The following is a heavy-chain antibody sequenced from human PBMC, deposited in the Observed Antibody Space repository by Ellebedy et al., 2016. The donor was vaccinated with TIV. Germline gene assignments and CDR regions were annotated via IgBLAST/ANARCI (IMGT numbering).Heavy chain of an antibody. D-gene: IGHD6-19*01. CDR3: ATTLVAGSRDDAFDI. CDR1: GYSFTSYW. J-gene: IGHJ3*02. CDR2: IYPGDSDT. Sequence: PGGSLRLSCKGSGYSFTSYWIGRVRQMPGKGLEWMGIIYPGDSDTTYSPSFQGQVTISADKSINTAYLQWNSLKAADTAMYYCATTLVAGSRDDAFDIWGQGTLVTVSS. V-gene: IGHV5-51*01.